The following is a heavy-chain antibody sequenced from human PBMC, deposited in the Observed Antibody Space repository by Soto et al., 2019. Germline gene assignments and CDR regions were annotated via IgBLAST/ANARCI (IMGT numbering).Heavy chain of an antibody. J-gene: IGHJ6*03. D-gene: IGHD6-13*01. V-gene: IGHV4-59*01. CDR1: GGSLSSYY. CDR2: IYYSGST. Sequence: SETLSLTCTVSGGSLSSYYWSWIRQPPGKGLEWIGYIYYSGSTNYNPSLKSRVTISVDTSKNQFSLKLSSVTAADTAVYYCARDAAAGDYYYYYSYMDVWGKGTTVTVSS. CDR3: ARDAAAGDYYYYYSYMDV.